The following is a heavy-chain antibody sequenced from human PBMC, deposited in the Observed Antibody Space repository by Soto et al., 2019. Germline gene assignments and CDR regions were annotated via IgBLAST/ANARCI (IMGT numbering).Heavy chain of an antibody. CDR3: ARDYGDTRGDI. CDR1: GGTFSSYT. D-gene: IGHD4-17*01. CDR2: IIPILGIA. J-gene: IGHJ3*02. Sequence: QVQLVQSGAEVKKPGSSVKVSCKASGGTFSSYTISWVRQAPGQGLEWMGRIIPILGIANYAQKFQGRVTXNXDKSTSTAYMELSSLRSEDTAVYYCARDYGDTRGDIWGQGTMVTVSS. V-gene: IGHV1-69*08.